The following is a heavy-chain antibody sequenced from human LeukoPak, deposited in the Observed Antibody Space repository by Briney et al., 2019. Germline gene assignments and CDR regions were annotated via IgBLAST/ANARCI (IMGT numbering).Heavy chain of an antibody. V-gene: IGHV3-30*04. J-gene: IGHJ6*02. CDR1: GFTFSSYA. Sequence: GGSLRLSCAAPGFTFSSYAMHWVRQAPGKGLEWVAVISYDGSNKYYADSVKGRFTISRDNSKNTLYLQMNSLRAEDTAVYYCARDRYYGDYGGHYYHYYGMDVWGQGTTVTVSS. CDR2: ISYDGSNK. CDR3: ARDRYYGDYGGHYYHYYGMDV. D-gene: IGHD4-17*01.